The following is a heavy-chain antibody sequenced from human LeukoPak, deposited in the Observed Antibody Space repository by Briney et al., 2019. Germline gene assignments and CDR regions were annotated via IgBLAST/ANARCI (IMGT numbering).Heavy chain of an antibody. D-gene: IGHD3-10*01. CDR2: INPNSGGT. J-gene: IGHJ6*02. CDR1: GYTFTGYY. CDR3: ARDYTTTTYYYGSGSSRSYGMDV. Sequence: ASVKVSCKASGYTFTGYYMHWVRQAPGQGLEWMGWINPNSGGTNYAQKFQGRVTMTRDTSISTAYMELSRLRSADTAVYYCARDYTTTTYYYGSGSSRSYGMDVWGQGTTVTVSS. V-gene: IGHV1-2*02.